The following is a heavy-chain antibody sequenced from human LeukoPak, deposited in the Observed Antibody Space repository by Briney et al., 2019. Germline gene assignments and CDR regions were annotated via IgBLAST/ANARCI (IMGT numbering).Heavy chain of an antibody. V-gene: IGHV1-46*01. Sequence: GASVKVSCKASGYTFTSYYMHWVRQAPGQGLEWMGIINPSGGSASYAQKFQGRVTMTRDMSTSTVYMELSSLRSEDTAVYYCARNYGGNSCYYWGQGTLVTVSS. CDR2: INPSGGSA. CDR3: ARNYGGNSCYY. D-gene: IGHD4-23*01. CDR1: GYTFTSYY. J-gene: IGHJ4*02.